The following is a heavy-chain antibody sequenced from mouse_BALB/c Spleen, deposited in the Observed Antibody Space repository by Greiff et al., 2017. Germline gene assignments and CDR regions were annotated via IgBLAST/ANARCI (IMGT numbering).Heavy chain of an antibody. J-gene: IGHJ4*01. D-gene: IGHD2-10*01. CDR2: ISSGGST. CDR1: GFTFSSYA. V-gene: IGHV5-6-5*01. CDR3: ARAYYGNYVRY. Sequence: EVKLVESGGGLVKPGGSLKLSCAASGFTFSSYAMSWVRQTPEKRLEWVASISSGGSTYYPDSVKGRFTISRDNARNILYLQMSSLRSEDTAMYYCARAYYGNYVRYWGQGTSVTVSS.